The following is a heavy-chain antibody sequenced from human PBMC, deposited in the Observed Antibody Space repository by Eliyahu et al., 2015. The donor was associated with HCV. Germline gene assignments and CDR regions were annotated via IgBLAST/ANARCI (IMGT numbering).Heavy chain of an antibody. CDR3: ARNNDFWSGYLLD. J-gene: IGHJ4*02. CDR2: INPSDGRT. D-gene: IGHD3-3*01. V-gene: IGHV1-46*03. Sequence: QVQLVQSGAEVKKPGASVKVSCKTSGYNFTTYYIHWVRQAPGQGLQWMGIINPSDGRTSYSQIFQGRVSMTRDTSMTTVYMELSNLRSEDTAVYYCARNNDFWSGYLLDWGQRSLVTVSS. CDR1: GYNFTTYY.